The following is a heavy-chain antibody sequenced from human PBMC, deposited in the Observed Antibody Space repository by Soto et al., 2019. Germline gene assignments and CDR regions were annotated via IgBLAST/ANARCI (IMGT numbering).Heavy chain of an antibody. Sequence: QVELVQSGAEVKKPGASVKVSCQASEDTFTHYDINWVRQATGQGLEWMGLMNPNTGNTDYALKFQGRVTMTRDTSTSTVYMELSSLRSDDTAVYYCVRRVASGHRSWFDPWGQGTLVTVSS. CDR1: EDTFTHYD. J-gene: IGHJ5*02. CDR3: VRRVASGHRSWFDP. CDR2: MNPNTGNT. V-gene: IGHV1-8*01. D-gene: IGHD2-21*01.